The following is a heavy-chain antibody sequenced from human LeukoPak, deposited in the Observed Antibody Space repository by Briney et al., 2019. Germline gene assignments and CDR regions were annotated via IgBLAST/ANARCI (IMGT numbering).Heavy chain of an antibody. V-gene: IGHV4-31*03. CDR3: ARKTKYSSGWY. CDR1: GGSISSGGYY. Sequence: SETQSLTCTVSGGSISSGGYYWSWIRQHPGKGLEWIGYIYYSGITYYNPSLKSRVTISIATSKNQFSLNLSSVTAADTAVYYCARKTKYSSGWYWGQGTLVTVSS. CDR2: IYYSGIT. J-gene: IGHJ4*02. D-gene: IGHD6-19*01.